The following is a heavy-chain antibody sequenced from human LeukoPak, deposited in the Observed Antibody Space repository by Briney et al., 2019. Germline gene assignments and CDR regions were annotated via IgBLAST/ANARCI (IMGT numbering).Heavy chain of an antibody. CDR3: ARVAPGGITIFGVVTTRHAFDY. V-gene: IGHV4-34*01. Sequence: PSETLSLTCAVYGGSFSGYYWSWIRQPPGKGLEWIGEINHSGSTNYNPSLKSRVTISVDTSKNQFSLKLSSVAAADTAVYYCARVAPGGITIFGVVTTRHAFDYWGQGTLVTVSS. CDR1: GGSFSGYY. J-gene: IGHJ4*02. CDR2: INHSGST. D-gene: IGHD3-3*01.